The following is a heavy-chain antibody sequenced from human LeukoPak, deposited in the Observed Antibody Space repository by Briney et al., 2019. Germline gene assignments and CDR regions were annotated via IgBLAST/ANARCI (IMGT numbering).Heavy chain of an antibody. CDR1: GFIFNKAW. CDR2: IKSKNDGGTA. Sequence: GGSLRLSCAASGFIFNKAWMNWVRQAPGKGPEWVGRIKSKNDGGTADYGSPVKGRFTISRDGSKNTLYLQMNSLISDDTAVYYCTPVMVEDRGFWGQGTLVTVSS. CDR3: TPVMVEDRGF. V-gene: IGHV3-15*01. D-gene: IGHD2-15*01. J-gene: IGHJ4*02.